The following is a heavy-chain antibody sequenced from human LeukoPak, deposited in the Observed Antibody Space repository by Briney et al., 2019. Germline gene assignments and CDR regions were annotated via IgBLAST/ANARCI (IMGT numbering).Heavy chain of an antibody. CDR3: ARVGGITIFGVVIDWFDP. J-gene: IGHJ5*02. D-gene: IGHD3-3*01. CDR2: IYTSGST. Sequence: SETLSLTCTVSGGSISSHYWSWIRQPAGKGLEWIGRIYTSGSTNYNPSLKSRVTMSVDTSKNQFSLKLSSVTAADTAVYYCARVGGITIFGVVIDWFDPWGQGTLVTVSS. CDR1: GGSISSHY. V-gene: IGHV4-4*07.